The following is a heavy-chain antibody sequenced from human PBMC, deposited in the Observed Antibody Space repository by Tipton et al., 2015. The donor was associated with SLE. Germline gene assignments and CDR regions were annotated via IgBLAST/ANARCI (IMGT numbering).Heavy chain of an antibody. CDR1: GFTFSSYW. CDR3: ARGCGGGGPWYFDY. Sequence: SLRLSCAASGFTFSSYWMSWVRQAPGKGLEWVANIKQDGSEKYYVDSVKGRFTISRDNSKNTLYLQMNSLGAEDTAVYYCARGCGGGGPWYFDYWGQGTLVTVSS. J-gene: IGHJ4*02. CDR2: IKQDGSEK. D-gene: IGHD2-21*01. V-gene: IGHV3-7*04.